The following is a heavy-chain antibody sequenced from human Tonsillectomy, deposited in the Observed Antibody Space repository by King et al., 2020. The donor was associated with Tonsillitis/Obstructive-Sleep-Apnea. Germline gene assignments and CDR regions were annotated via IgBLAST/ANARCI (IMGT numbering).Heavy chain of an antibody. CDR1: GGSISSYY. D-gene: IGHD2-21*01. J-gene: IGHJ6*02. V-gene: IGHV4-4*07. CDR3: AGVVGIESRYYYYGMDV. CDR2: IYTSGST. Sequence: QLQESGPGLVKPSETLSLTCTVSGGSISSYYWSWIRQPAGKGLEWIGRIYTSGSTNYNPSLKSRVTMSVDTTKNQFSLKLRPVTAADTAVNYCAGVVGIESRYYYYGMDVWGQGTTVTVSS.